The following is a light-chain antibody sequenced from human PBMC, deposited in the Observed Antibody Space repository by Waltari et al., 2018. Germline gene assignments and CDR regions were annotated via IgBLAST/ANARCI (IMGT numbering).Light chain of an antibody. CDR1: KLGNKY. J-gene: IGLJ3*02. CDR3: QAWDSSTVV. Sequence: SYEVTQPPSVSVSPGQTASITCSGDKLGNKYAFWYQQKPGQSPVLLIYQDSKRPSGIPERFSGSNSGNTATLTISGTQAMDEADYYCQAWDSSTVVFGGGTKLTVL. CDR2: QDS. V-gene: IGLV3-1*01.